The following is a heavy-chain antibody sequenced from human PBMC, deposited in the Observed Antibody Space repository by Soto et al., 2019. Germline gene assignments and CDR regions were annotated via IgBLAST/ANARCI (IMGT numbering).Heavy chain of an antibody. J-gene: IGHJ6*02. Sequence: PGGSLRLSCAASGFTVSSNYMSWVRQAPGKGLEWVSVIYSGGSTYYADSVKGRFTISRDNSKNTLYLQMNSLRAEDTAVYYCARRKIGHYYYYGIDVWGQGTTVTVSS. CDR1: GFTVSSNY. V-gene: IGHV3-53*01. CDR3: ARRKIGHYYYYGIDV. CDR2: IYSGGST.